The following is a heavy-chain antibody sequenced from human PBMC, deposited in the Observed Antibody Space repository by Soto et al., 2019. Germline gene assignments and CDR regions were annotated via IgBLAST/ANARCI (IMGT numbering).Heavy chain of an antibody. D-gene: IGHD3-9*01. V-gene: IGHV3-49*03. CDR1: GFTFGDYA. CDR3: TRDRSEGYDILTGYL. Sequence: GGSLRLSCTASGFTFGDYAMSWFRQAPGKGLEWVGFIRSKAYGGTTEYAASVKGRFTISRDDSKSIAYLQMNSLKTEDTAVYYCTRDRSEGYDILTGYLWGQGTLVTVSS. CDR2: IRSKAYGGTT. J-gene: IGHJ4*02.